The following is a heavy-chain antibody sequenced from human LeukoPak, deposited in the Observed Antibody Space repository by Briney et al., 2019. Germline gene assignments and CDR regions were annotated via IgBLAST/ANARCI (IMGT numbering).Heavy chain of an antibody. CDR3: AREVVPAAILPDY. V-gene: IGHV3-30*04. CDR1: GFTFSSYA. Sequence: GGTLRLSCAASGFTFSSYAMHWVRQAPGKGLEWVAVISYDGSNKYYADSVKGRFTISRDNSKNTLYLQMNSLRAEDTAVYYCAREVVPAAILPDYWGQGTLVTVSS. CDR2: ISYDGSNK. D-gene: IGHD2-2*01. J-gene: IGHJ4*02.